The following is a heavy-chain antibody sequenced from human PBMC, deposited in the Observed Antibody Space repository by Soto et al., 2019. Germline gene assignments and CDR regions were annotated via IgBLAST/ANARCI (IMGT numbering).Heavy chain of an antibody. CDR1: GFTFSIYA. CDR2: ISGSGGST. V-gene: IGHV3-23*01. J-gene: IGHJ5*02. Sequence: GGSLRLSCAASGFTFSIYAMSWFRQAPGKGLEWVSAISGSGGSTYYADSVKGRCTISRDNSKNTLYLQMNSLRAEDTAVYYCGSIGYYDILTGYYRVDPWGQGTLVTVSS. CDR3: GSIGYYDILTGYYRVDP. D-gene: IGHD3-9*01.